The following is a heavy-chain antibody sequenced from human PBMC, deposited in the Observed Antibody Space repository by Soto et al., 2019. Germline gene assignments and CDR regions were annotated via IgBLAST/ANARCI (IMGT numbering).Heavy chain of an antibody. D-gene: IGHD3-10*01. V-gene: IGHV4-39*01. Sequence: SETLSLTCIVSSGSISSRSYYWGWIRQSPGKGLEWIGIISYTGSTHYNPSLKSRVTISVDTSKNQFSLRLSSVTAADTAVFYCARLHWGGSENIWQNYFAYWGQGTPVPVSS. CDR2: ISYTGST. CDR1: SGSISSRSYY. CDR3: ARLHWGGSENIWQNYFAY. J-gene: IGHJ4*02.